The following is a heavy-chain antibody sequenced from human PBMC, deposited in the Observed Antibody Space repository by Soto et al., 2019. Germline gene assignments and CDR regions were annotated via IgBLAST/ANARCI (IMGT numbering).Heavy chain of an antibody. CDR2: ISAYNGNT. CDR1: GYTFTSYG. J-gene: IGHJ3*02. D-gene: IGHD3-10*01. CDR3: ASYGSGSYGDAFDI. V-gene: IGHV1-18*01. Sequence: ASVKVSCKASGYTFTSYGISWVRQAPGQGLEWMGWISAYNGNTNYAQKLQGRVTMTTDTSTSTAYMEMRSLRSDDTAVYYCASYGSGSYGDAFDIWGQGTMVTVSS.